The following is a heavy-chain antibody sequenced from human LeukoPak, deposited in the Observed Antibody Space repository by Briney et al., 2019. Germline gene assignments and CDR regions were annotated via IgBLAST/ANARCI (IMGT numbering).Heavy chain of an antibody. CDR2: IYSGGTT. D-gene: IGHD6-19*01. Sequence: GGSLRLSCAASGFTVSNNYMTWVRQVPGKGLEWVSVIYSGGTTYYADSVKGRFTISRDNSKNTLYLQMNSLRAEDTAVYYCAKIAVAGLVTDYWGQGTLVTVSS. J-gene: IGHJ4*02. CDR3: AKIAVAGLVTDY. V-gene: IGHV3-53*01. CDR1: GFTVSNNY.